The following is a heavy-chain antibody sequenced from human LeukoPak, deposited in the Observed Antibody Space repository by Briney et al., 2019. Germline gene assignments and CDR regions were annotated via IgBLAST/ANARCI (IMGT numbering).Heavy chain of an antibody. CDR3: ARIISIAAAEDY. Sequence: SVKVSCKASGGTFSSYAISWVRQAPGQGLEWMGGIIPIFGTANYAQKFQGRVTITTDESTSTAYMELSSLRSEDTAVYCCARIISIAAAEDYWGQGTLVTVSS. J-gene: IGHJ4*02. D-gene: IGHD6-13*01. V-gene: IGHV1-69*05. CDR2: IIPIFGTA. CDR1: GGTFSSYA.